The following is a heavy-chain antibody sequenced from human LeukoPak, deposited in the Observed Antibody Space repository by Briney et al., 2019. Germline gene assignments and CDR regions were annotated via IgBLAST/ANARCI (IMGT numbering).Heavy chain of an antibody. CDR3: ARDVGYSDSRQYYLDN. D-gene: IGHD3-22*01. CDR1: GGSITRGGYY. J-gene: IGHJ4*02. Sequence: PSGTLSLTCTVSGGSITRGGYYWSWIRQHPGKGLEWLGYISYIGSTFYKPSLESRITISLDTSKNQLFLKLISVTAADTAVYYCARDVGYSDSRQYYLDNWGQGTLVTVSS. V-gene: IGHV4-31*03. CDR2: ISYIGST.